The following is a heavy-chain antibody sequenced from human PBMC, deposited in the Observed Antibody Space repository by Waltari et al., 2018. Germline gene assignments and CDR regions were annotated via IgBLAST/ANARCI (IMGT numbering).Heavy chain of an antibody. J-gene: IGHJ6*03. CDR2: ISYDGSNK. CDR1: GFTFSSYA. V-gene: IGHV3-30-3*01. CDR3: ARMGGPRFGYYYYYYMDV. Sequence: QVQLVESGGGVVQPGRSLRLSCAASGFTFSSYAMHWVRQAPGKGLAWVAVISYDGSNKYYADSVKGRFTISRDNSKNTLYLQMNSLRAEDTAVYYCARMGGPRFGYYYYYYMDVWGKGTTVTVSS. D-gene: IGHD3-16*01.